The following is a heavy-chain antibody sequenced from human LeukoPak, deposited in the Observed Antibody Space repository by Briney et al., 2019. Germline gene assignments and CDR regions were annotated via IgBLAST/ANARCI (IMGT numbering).Heavy chain of an antibody. CDR3: ARVRGITMIVVVISTTPVGYFDL. Sequence: SQTLSLTCTVSGGSISSGGYYWSWIRQHPGKGLEWIGYIYYSGSTYYNPSLKSRVTISVDTSKNQFSLKLSSVTAADTAVYYCARVRGITMIVVVISTTPVGYFDLWGRGTLVTVSS. J-gene: IGHJ2*01. CDR1: GGSISSGGYY. D-gene: IGHD3-22*01. CDR2: IYYSGST. V-gene: IGHV4-31*03.